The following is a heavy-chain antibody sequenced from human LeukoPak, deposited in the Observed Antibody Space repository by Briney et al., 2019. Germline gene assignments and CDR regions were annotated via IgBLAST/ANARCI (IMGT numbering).Heavy chain of an antibody. J-gene: IGHJ4*02. D-gene: IGHD1-26*01. Sequence: SETLSLTCTVSGGSLSSNSWTWFGQPPGKGLEWIGYIYYSGSTNYNPSLKSRVTISVDTSKNQFSLKLSSVTAADTAVYYCARSAGATNYFDYWGQGTLVTVSS. CDR3: ARSAGATNYFDY. CDR2: IYYSGST. V-gene: IGHV4-59*01. CDR1: GGSLSSNS.